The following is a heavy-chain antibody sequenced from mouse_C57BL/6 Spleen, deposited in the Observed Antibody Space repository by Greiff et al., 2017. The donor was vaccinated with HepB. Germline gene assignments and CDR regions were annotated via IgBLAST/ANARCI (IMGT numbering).Heavy chain of an antibody. Sequence: VQLKESGGGLVKPGGSLKLSCAASGFTFSSYAMSWVRQTPEKRLEWVATISDGVSYTYYPDNVKGRFTISRDNAKNNLYLQMSHLKSEDTAMYYCARYGSSLYYFDYWGQGTTLTVSS. CDR3: ARYGSSLYYFDY. V-gene: IGHV5-4*01. D-gene: IGHD1-1*01. CDR1: GFTFSSYA. J-gene: IGHJ2*01. CDR2: ISDGVSYT.